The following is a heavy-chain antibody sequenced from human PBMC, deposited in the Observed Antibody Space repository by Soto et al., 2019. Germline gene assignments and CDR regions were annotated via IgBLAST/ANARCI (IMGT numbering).Heavy chain of an antibody. CDR2: ITAGNGHT. V-gene: IGHV1-3*01. CDR3: ARGIAPYYFDY. D-gene: IGHD6-13*01. Sequence: ASVKVSCKASGYTFTNYAIHWVRQAPGQGLEWMGRITAGNGHTEYSQKFQGRVTITRDTSASTAYMELSSLRSEDTAVYYCARGIAPYYFDYWGQGTLVTVSS. CDR1: GYTFTNYA. J-gene: IGHJ4*02.